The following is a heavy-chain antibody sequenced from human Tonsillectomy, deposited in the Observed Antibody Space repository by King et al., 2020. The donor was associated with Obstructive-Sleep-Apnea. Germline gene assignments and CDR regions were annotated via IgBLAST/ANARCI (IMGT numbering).Heavy chain of an antibody. V-gene: IGHV1-8*01. J-gene: IGHJ3*02. Sequence: VQLVQSGAEVKKPGASVKVSCKASGYTFTSYDINWVRQATGQGLEWMGWMNPNSGNTGYAQKFQGRVTMTRNTSISTAYMELSSLRSEDTAVYYCASGLRGAVWGAAAARGAFDIWGQGTMVTVSS. CDR2: MNPNSGNT. CDR1: GYTFTSYD. CDR3: ASGLRGAVWGAAAARGAFDI. D-gene: IGHD6-13*01.